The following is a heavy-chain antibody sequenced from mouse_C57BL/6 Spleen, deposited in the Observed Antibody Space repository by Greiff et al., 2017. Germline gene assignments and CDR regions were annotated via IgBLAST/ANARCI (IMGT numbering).Heavy chain of an antibody. Sequence: VQLQQSGPGLVQPSQSLSITCTVSGFSLTSYGVHWVRQSPGTGLEWLGVIWRGGSTDYNAAFMSRLSITKDNSKSQVFFKMNSLQADDTAIYYCAKKGNDGYYGAMDYWGQGTSVTVSS. V-gene: IGHV2-5*01. J-gene: IGHJ4*01. D-gene: IGHD2-3*01. CDR3: AKKGNDGYYGAMDY. CDR1: GFSLTSYG. CDR2: IWRGGST.